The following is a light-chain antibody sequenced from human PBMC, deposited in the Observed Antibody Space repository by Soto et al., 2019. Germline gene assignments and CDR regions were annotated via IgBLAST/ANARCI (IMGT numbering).Light chain of an antibody. Sequence: DLQLTQSPSSLSASIGDRVTITCRASRSVAYFLNWYQHKPGKAPEHLIYAASTLETGVPSRFSGSYSGTDFTLTISNRQPEDFATYFCQQSYSVPPTFGQGTKV. V-gene: IGKV1-39*01. CDR2: AAS. CDR1: RSVAYF. CDR3: QQSYSVPPT. J-gene: IGKJ2*01.